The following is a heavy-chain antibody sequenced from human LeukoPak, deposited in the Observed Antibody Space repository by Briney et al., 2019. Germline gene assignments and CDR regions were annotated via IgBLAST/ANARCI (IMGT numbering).Heavy chain of an antibody. CDR1: GFTFNRSC. CDR2: MDPSGSQK. V-gene: IGHV3-7*01. J-gene: IGHJ4*02. Sequence: GGSLRLSCAASGFTFNRSCLNWVRKAPGRGLEWVANMDPSGSQKRYVDSVKGRFTISKDNPGTSLNLERNSLRTEDTAIYYWSSWASGNYWGQGTLVTVSS. D-gene: IGHD6-13*01. CDR3: SSWASGNY.